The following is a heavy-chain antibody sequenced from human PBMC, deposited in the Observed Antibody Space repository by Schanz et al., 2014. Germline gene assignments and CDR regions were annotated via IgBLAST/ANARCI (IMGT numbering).Heavy chain of an antibody. CDR2: ISGSGGST. J-gene: IGHJ3*02. CDR3: AKGRFGELSAFDI. V-gene: IGHV3-23*04. Sequence: EVQLVESGGGVVQPGRSLRLSCAASGFTLSSYAMSWVRQAPGKGLEWVSAISGSGGSTYYADSVKGRFTISRDNSKNTLYLQMNSLRAEDTAVYYCAKGRFGELSAFDIWGQGTMXTVSS. D-gene: IGHD3-10*01. CDR1: GFTLSSYA.